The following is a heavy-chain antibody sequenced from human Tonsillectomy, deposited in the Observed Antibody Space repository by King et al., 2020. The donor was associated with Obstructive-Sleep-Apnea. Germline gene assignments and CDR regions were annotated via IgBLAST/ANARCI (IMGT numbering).Heavy chain of an antibody. CDR2: IYHSGST. V-gene: IGHV4-4*02. CDR3: ARSSVVAAPEALSYYFDY. CDR1: GGSISSSNW. J-gene: IGHJ4*02. D-gene: IGHD2-15*01. Sequence: QLQESGPGLVKPSGTLSLTCAVSGGSISSSNWWSWVRQPPGKGLEWIGEIYHSGSTNYNPSLKSRVTISVDKSKNQFSLKLSSVTAADTAVYYCARSSVVAAPEALSYYFDYWGQGTLVTVSS.